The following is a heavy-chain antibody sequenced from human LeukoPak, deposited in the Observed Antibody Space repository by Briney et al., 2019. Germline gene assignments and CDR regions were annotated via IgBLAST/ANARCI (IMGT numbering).Heavy chain of an antibody. J-gene: IGHJ5*02. CDR2: INPSGSST. Sequence: ASVKVSCKACVYSFTSHYMHWVRQAPGQGLEWMGLINPSGSSTLYAQKFQGRVTMTRDMSTTTDYMELSSLRSEDTAVYYCARDNSVGDIAWWFDPWGQGTLVTVSS. D-gene: IGHD3-16*02. CDR3: ARDNSVGDIAWWFDP. V-gene: IGHV1-46*01. CDR1: VYSFTSHY.